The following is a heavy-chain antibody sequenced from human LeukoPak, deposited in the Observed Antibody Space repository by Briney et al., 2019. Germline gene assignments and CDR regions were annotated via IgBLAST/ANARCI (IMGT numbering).Heavy chain of an antibody. Sequence: SQTLSLTCTVSGGSISSGGYYWSWIRQHPGKGLEWIGYIYYSGSTYYNPSLKGRVTISVDTSKNQFSLKLSSVTAADTAVYYCARDPVNDAFDIWGQGTMVTVSS. CDR1: GGSISSGGYY. J-gene: IGHJ3*02. CDR2: IYYSGST. V-gene: IGHV4-31*03. CDR3: ARDPVNDAFDI.